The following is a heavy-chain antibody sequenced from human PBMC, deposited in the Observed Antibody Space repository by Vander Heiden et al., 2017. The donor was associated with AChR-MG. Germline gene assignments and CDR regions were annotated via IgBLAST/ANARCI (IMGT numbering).Heavy chain of an antibody. J-gene: IGHJ4*02. D-gene: IGHD3-3*01. V-gene: IGHV1-2*06. CDR1: GYTFTGYY. Sequence: QVQLVQSGAEVKKPGASVKVSCKASGYTFTGYYMHWVRQAPGQGLEWMGRINPNSGGTNYAQKLQGRVTMTRDTSISTAYMELSRLRSDETAVYYCARDSPRWSGYPTPPDYWGQGTLVTVSS. CDR3: ARDSPRWSGYPTPPDY. CDR2: INPNSGGT.